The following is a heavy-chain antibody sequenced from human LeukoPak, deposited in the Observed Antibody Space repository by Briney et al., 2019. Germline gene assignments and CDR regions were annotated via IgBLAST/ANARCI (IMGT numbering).Heavy chain of an antibody. CDR3: VRGSPDYFFDY. D-gene: IGHD1-14*01. J-gene: IGHJ4*02. CDR1: VVSLNPYY. CDR2: IFYGEST. V-gene: IGHV4-59*12. Sequence: SETLSLTCTVSVVSLNPYYWNWVRHTPGKGLEWIGYIFYGESTEYNPSLEGRVTISVDQSNNQFSLKLNSVPAADTAVYYCVRGSPDYFFDYWGQGTLVTVSS.